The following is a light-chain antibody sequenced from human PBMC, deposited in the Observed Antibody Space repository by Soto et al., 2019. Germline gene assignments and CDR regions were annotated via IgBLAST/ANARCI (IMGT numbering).Light chain of an antibody. CDR2: DVS. J-gene: IGLJ2*01. Sequence: QSALTQPASESGSPGQSITMSCTGTSSDVGGYNYVSWYQQHPGKAPKLMIYDVSNRPSGVSNRFSGSKSGNTASLTISGLQAEDEADYYCSSYTSSSTLDVVFGGGTKLTVL. CDR3: SSYTSSSTLDVV. CDR1: SSDVGGYNY. V-gene: IGLV2-14*01.